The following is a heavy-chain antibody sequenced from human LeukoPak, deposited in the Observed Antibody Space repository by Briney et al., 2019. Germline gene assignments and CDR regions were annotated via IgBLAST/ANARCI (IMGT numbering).Heavy chain of an antibody. D-gene: IGHD1-26*01. Sequence: PGRSLRLSCAASGFTFSSYDMHWARQAPGKGLEWVTVISYDGSNKYYGDSVKGRFTISRDNSKNTLYLKMNSLRAEDTAVYYCAKEGSNGDFDYWGQGTLVTVSS. J-gene: IGHJ4*02. CDR3: AKEGSNGDFDY. CDR1: GFTFSSYD. V-gene: IGHV3-30*18. CDR2: ISYDGSNK.